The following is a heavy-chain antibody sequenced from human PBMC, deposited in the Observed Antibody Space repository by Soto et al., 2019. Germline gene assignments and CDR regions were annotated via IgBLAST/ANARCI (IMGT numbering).Heavy chain of an antibody. D-gene: IGHD4-4*01. V-gene: IGHV3-7*01. Sequence: EVQLVESGGGLVQPGGSLRLSCTASGFTFSDSWMTWVRQAPGKGLEWVARIKPDESEKKYADSVKGRFSISRDNAKNSMYLQTDSLRGEVTAVYYCVRGGSNYASWGQGTLVTVSS. CDR3: VRGGSNYAS. CDR1: GFTFSDSW. CDR2: IKPDESEK. J-gene: IGHJ5*02.